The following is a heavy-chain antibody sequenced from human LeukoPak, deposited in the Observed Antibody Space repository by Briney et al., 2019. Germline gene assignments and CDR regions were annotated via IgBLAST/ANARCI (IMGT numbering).Heavy chain of an antibody. CDR3: AKGSGYDTDFDY. Sequence: GGSLRLSCAASGFTFSTYVMSWVRQAPGKGLEWVSGISGSGDNTYYADSVKGRFTVSKDNSKNTLYLQMNSLRAEDTAIYYCAKGSGYDTDFDYWGQGTLVTVSS. J-gene: IGHJ4*02. D-gene: IGHD3-9*01. V-gene: IGHV3-23*01. CDR2: ISGSGDNT. CDR1: GFTFSTYV.